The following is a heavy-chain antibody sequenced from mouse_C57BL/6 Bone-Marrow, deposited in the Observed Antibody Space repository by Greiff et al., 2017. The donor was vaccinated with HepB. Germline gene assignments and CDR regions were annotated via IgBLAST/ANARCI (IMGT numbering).Heavy chain of an antibody. CDR2: IYPRSGNT. CDR3: AREPYYYGSRGNY. V-gene: IGHV1-81*01. Sequence: VMLVESGAELARPGASVKLSCKASGYTFTSYGISWVKQRTGQGLEWIGEIYPRSGNTYYNEKFKGKATLTADKSSSTAYMELRSLTSEDSAVYFCAREPYYYGSRGNYWGQGTTLTVSS. J-gene: IGHJ2*01. D-gene: IGHD1-1*01. CDR1: GYTFTSYG.